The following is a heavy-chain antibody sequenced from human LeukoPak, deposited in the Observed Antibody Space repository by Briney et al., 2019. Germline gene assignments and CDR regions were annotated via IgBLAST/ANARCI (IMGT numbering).Heavy chain of an antibody. Sequence: GASVKVSCKASGYTFTGYYMHWVRQAPGQGLEWMGWINPNSGGTNYAQKFQGRVTMNRDTSISTAYMELSRLRSDDTAVYYCARGRFVGATGVGYWGQGTLVTVSS. CDR2: INPNSGGT. J-gene: IGHJ4*02. D-gene: IGHD1-26*01. V-gene: IGHV1-2*02. CDR1: GYTFTGYY. CDR3: ARGRFVGATGVGY.